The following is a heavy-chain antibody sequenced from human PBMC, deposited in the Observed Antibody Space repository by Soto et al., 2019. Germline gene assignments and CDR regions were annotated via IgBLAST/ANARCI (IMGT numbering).Heavy chain of an antibody. J-gene: IGHJ4*02. CDR2: ISYDGSNK. CDR3: ARGGEWIQLWLLLDY. Sequence: QVQLVESGGGVVQPGRSLRLSCAASGFTFSSYAMHWVRQAPGKGLVWVAVISYDGSNKYYADSVKGRFTISRDNSKNTLYLQMNSLRAEDTAVYYCARGGEWIQLWLLLDYWGQGTLVTVSS. D-gene: IGHD5-18*01. CDR1: GFTFSSYA. V-gene: IGHV3-30-3*01.